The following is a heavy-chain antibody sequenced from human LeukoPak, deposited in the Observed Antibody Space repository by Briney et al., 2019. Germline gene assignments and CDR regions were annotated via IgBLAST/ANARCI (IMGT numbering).Heavy chain of an antibody. V-gene: IGHV4-34*01. CDR1: GGSFSGYY. J-gene: IGHJ4*02. CDR2: INHSGSH. Sequence: SETLSLTCAVSGGSFSGYYWSWIRQPPGKGLEWIGEINHSGSHNYNPPLKTRVTTSEDTSKNQFSLKLSSVTAADTAVYYCARTGYCSSTSCAPEDYWGQGTLVTVSS. D-gene: IGHD2-2*01. CDR3: ARTGYCSSTSCAPEDY.